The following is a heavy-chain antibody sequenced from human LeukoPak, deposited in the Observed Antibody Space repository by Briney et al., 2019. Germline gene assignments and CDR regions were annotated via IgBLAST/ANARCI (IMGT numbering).Heavy chain of an antibody. Sequence: PETLSLTCAVYGGSFSGYYWSWTRQPPGKGREWIVEINHSGSTNYNPSLKSRVTISVDTSKNQFSLKLSSVTAADTAVYYCARGTPSGYHQAYSFDYWGQGTLVTVSS. CDR2: INHSGST. D-gene: IGHD3-9*01. J-gene: IGHJ4*02. V-gene: IGHV4-34*01. CDR3: ARGTPSGYHQAYSFDY. CDR1: GGSFSGYY.